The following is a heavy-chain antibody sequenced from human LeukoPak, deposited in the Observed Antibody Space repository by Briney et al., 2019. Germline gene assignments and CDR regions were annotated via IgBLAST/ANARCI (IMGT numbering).Heavy chain of an antibody. CDR3: ARDGYGSGSYGWFDP. Sequence: SETLSLTCSVSGASITSSYWSWIRQTPGKGPEWIGNIYSGSTNYNPSFESRVTVSLDTSKNQISLRLTSVTAADTALYYCARDGYGSGSYGWFDPWGQGTLVTVSS. J-gene: IGHJ5*02. CDR1: GASITSSY. CDR2: IYSGST. D-gene: IGHD3-10*01. V-gene: IGHV4-59*01.